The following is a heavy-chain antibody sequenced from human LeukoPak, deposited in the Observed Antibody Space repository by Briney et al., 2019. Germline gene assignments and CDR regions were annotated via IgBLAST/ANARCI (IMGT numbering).Heavy chain of an antibody. D-gene: IGHD1-26*01. J-gene: IGHJ6*03. V-gene: IGHV1-69*05. CDR2: IIPIFGTA. Sequence: SVKVSCKASRGTFSSYAISWVRQAPGQGLEWMGGIIPIFGTANYAQKFQGRVTITTDESTSTAYMELSSLRSEDTAVYYCASGHSGSYFPSRQVLQYYMDVWGKGTTVTVSS. CDR1: RGTFSSYA. CDR3: ASGHSGSYFPSRQVLQYYMDV.